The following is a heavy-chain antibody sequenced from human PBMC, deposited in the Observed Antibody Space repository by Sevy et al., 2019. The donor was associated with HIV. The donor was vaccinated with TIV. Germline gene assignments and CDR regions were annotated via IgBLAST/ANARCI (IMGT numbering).Heavy chain of an antibody. CDR1: GFTFNNYW. V-gene: IGHV3-7*03. CDR3: AREREGWERGGDYFEY. D-gene: IGHD3-10*01. CDR2: IKQDGSEK. Sequence: GGSLRLSCAASGFTFNNYWMSWVRQAPGRGLEWVANIKQDGSEKYNVDSVKGRFTISRDNAKNSMYLQMNSLRAEDTAVYYCAREREGWERGGDYFEYWGQGTLVTVSS. J-gene: IGHJ4*02.